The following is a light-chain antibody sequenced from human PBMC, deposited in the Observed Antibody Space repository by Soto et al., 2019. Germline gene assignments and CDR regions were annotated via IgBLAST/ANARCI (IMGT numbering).Light chain of an antibody. V-gene: IGKV3-20*01. CDR1: QSVSSIY. Sequence: ENWLTQSPGTLSLSRGERPTLCGGASQSVSSIYLAWYQQKPGQAPRLLIYGASSRASGIPDRFSGVGSGTDFTLTISRLEPEDFAVYYCQQYGSTPITFGQGTRLEIK. CDR2: GAS. CDR3: QQYGSTPIT. J-gene: IGKJ5*01.